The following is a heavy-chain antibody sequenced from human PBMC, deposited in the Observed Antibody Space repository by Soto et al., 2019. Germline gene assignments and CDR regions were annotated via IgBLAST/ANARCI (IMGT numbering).Heavy chain of an antibody. D-gene: IGHD2-8*02. Sequence: QVQLEQSGADVKKPGSSVKVSCKASGGTFSNYAISWVRQAPGQGLEWMGRIIPIFGSTTYAQKFQDRVTITADESTRTAYMELSSRRSEDTAMYYCAILGFCSSGACDLNDAFDFCGQGTMVTVS. CDR1: GGTFSNYA. CDR3: AILGFCSSGACDLNDAFDF. V-gene: IGHV1-69*15. CDR2: IIPIFGST. J-gene: IGHJ3*01.